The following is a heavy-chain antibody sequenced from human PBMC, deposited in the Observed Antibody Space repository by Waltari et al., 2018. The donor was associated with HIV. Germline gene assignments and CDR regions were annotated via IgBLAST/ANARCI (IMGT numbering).Heavy chain of an antibody. CDR1: GYFFASYW. D-gene: IGHD6-19*01. V-gene: IGHV5-51*01. CDR2: IYPGDAET. Sequence: ELQLVQSGEEVKKSGESLRISCVGSGYFFASYWIGWVRRVPGAGLEWVGSIYPGDAETRYGPSFHGQVTISDDKSTSTAYLEWGSLKASDSGTYFCARQWSGSNGWFAYWGKGTLVTVS. CDR3: ARQWSGSNGWFAY. J-gene: IGHJ4*02.